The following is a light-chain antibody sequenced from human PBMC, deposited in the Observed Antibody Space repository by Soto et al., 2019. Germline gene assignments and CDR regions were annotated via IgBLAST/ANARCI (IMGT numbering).Light chain of an antibody. CDR2: EVT. CDR3: YSYTTGSTYV. CDR1: TSDVGGYHF. V-gene: IGLV2-14*01. J-gene: IGLJ1*01. Sequence: QSVLTQPASVSGSPGQSITLSCTGTTSDVGGYHFVSWYQQHPGKAPKLMIYEVTNRPSGVSDRFSGSKSGNTASLTISGLQAEDEADYYCYSYTTGSTYVFGSGTKVTVL.